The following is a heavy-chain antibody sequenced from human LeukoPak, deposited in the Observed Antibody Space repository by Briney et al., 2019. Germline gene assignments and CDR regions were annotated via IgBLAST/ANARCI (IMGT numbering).Heavy chain of an antibody. D-gene: IGHD4-17*01. Sequence: PGGSLRLSCAASGFTFSSYAMSWVRQAPGKGLEWVSAISGSGGSTYYADSVKGRFTISRDNAKNSLYLQMNSLRAEDTALYYCAKDSDYGDRYYYYGMDVWGQGTTVTVSS. V-gene: IGHV3-23*01. CDR1: GFTFSSYA. CDR3: AKDSDYGDRYYYYGMDV. J-gene: IGHJ6*02. CDR2: ISGSGGST.